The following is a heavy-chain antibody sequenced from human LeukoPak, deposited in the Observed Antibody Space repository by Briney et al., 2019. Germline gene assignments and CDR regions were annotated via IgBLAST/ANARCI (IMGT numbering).Heavy chain of an antibody. CDR1: GFTFSSYP. CDR3: AREVAFDM. V-gene: IGHV3-21*06. Sequence: GGSLRLSCAASGFTFSSYPMNWGRQAPGKGLEWVSSISSSSSYTFYADSVKGRFTISRDNAKNSLYLQMNSLRAEDTAVYYCAREVAFDMWGQGTMVTVSS. CDR2: ISSSSSYT. J-gene: IGHJ3*02.